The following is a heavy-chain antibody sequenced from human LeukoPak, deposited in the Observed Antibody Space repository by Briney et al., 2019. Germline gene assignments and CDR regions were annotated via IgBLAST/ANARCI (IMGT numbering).Heavy chain of an antibody. CDR2: IIPIFGTA. V-gene: IGHV1-69*06. Sequence: SVKVSSKASGGTFTIYAISWVRHAPGPGLGWMGGIIPIFGTANYAQKFQGRVTITADKSTSTAYMELSSLRSADTAVYFSARRYSYDSSGYYYDNWFDPWGQGTLVTVSS. CDR1: GGTFTIYA. CDR3: ARRYSYDSSGYYYDNWFDP. J-gene: IGHJ5*02. D-gene: IGHD3-22*01.